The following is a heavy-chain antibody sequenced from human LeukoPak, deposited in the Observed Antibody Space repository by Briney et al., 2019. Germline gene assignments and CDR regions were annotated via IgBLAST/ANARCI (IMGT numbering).Heavy chain of an antibody. CDR3: ARALYYYDSSGSALCYFDY. D-gene: IGHD3-22*01. Sequence: SVKVSCKASGGTFSSYAISWVRQAPGQGLEWMGGIIPIFGTANYAQKFQGRVTITADESTSTAYMELSSLRSEDTAVYYCARALYYYDSSGSALCYFDYWGQGTLVTVSS. V-gene: IGHV1-69*13. J-gene: IGHJ4*02. CDR1: GGTFSSYA. CDR2: IIPIFGTA.